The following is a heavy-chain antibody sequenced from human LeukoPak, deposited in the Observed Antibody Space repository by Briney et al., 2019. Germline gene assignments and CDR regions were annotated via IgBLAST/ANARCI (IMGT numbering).Heavy chain of an antibody. V-gene: IGHV3-30*18. CDR2: ISHDGSDN. D-gene: IGHD3-10*01. CDR1: GFTFSSYG. J-gene: IGHJ6*02. Sequence: GRSLRLSCAASGFTFSSYGMHWVRQAPGKGLEWVAVISHDGSDNDYADSLKGRFAISRDNSDNTLFLQMNSLRPEDTAVYYCAKAHYSGSGSYYDGLDYYYFGMDVWGQGTTVTVSS. CDR3: AKAHYSGSGSYYDGLDYYYFGMDV.